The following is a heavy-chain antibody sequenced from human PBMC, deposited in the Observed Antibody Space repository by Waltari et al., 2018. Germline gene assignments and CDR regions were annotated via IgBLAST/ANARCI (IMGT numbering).Heavy chain of an antibody. D-gene: IGHD3-22*01. Sequence: QVQLQESGPGLVKPSETLSLTCTVSGGSISSYYWSWIRQPPGKGLEWIGYIYYSGSTNDNPALERQSTISVDRSKTQFARRLSSVTAADTAVYYCAMGRYYYDRSGYSLSYYYYYYGMDVWGQGTTVTVSS. J-gene: IGHJ6*02. CDR1: GGSISSYY. V-gene: IGHV4-59*01. CDR3: AMGRYYYDRSGYSLSYYYYYYGMDV. CDR2: IYYSGST.